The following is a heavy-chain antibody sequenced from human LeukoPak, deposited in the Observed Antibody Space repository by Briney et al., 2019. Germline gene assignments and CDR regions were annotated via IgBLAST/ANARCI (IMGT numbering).Heavy chain of an antibody. CDR1: GYTFTGCY. D-gene: IGHD2-15*01. V-gene: IGHV1-2*02. J-gene: IGHJ4*02. CDR3: ARRRCSGGSCYSIDY. Sequence: ASVKVSCKASGYTFTGCYMHWVRQAPGQGLEWMGWINPNSGGTNYAQKFQGRVTMTRDTSISTAYMELSRLRSDDTAVYYCARRRCSGGSCYSIDYWGQGTLVTVSS. CDR2: INPNSGGT.